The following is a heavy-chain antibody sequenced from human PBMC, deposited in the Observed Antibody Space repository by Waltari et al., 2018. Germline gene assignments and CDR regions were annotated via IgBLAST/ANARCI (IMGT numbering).Heavy chain of an antibody. CDR2: PFANARS. V-gene: IGHV3-53*01. D-gene: IGHD1-26*01. CDR3: ARAGLGSPVEWQRMFDS. Sequence: EVQLVEFGGGLVRPGGSLRLSCATSVFPINYNYMSRVRQAPGKAWAWLSVPFANARSLYADSVKGRFTISRDTSRSTLYLHMSNVRVEDTAIYYCARAGLGSPVEWQRMFDSWGQGTLVTVSS. CDR1: VFPINYNY. J-gene: IGHJ4*02.